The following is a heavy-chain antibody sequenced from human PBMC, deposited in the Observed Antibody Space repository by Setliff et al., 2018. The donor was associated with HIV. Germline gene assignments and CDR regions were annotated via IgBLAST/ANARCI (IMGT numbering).Heavy chain of an antibody. J-gene: IGHJ4*02. D-gene: IGHD3-9*01. V-gene: IGHV1-69*05. Sequence: GASVKVSCKASGGTFSSYAISWVRQAPGQGLEWMGGSIPMYGTSNYAQKFQGRVTITTDESTSTAYMELSRLRSDDTAVYYCARYVSDWFYIDSWGQGTLVTVSS. CDR2: SIPMYGTS. CDR1: GGTFSSYA. CDR3: ARYVSDWFYIDS.